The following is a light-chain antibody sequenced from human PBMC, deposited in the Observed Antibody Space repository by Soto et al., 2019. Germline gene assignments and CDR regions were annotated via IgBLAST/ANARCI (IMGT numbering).Light chain of an antibody. CDR2: GNS. J-gene: IGLJ1*01. Sequence: QSVLTQPPSVSRAPGQRVTISCTGSSSNIGAGYDVHWYQQLPGTAPKLLIYGNSNRPSGVPDRFSGSKSGTSASLAITGLQPEDEADYYCQSYDSSLSGYVFGTGTKLTVL. V-gene: IGLV1-40*01. CDR1: SSNIGAGYD. CDR3: QSYDSSLSGYV.